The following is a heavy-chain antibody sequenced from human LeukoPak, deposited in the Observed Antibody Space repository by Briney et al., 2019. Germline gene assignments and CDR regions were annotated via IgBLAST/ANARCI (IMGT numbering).Heavy chain of an antibody. CDR1: GFTFSGSA. D-gene: IGHD1-26*01. V-gene: IGHV3-73*01. CDR2: IRSKANSYAT. CDR3: TRHAEWELLLDPRDY. Sequence: GGSLRLSCAASGFTFSGSAMHWVRQASGKGLEWVGRIRSKANSYATAYAASVKGRFTISRDDSKNTAYLQMNSLKTEDTAVYYCTRHAEWELLLDPRDYWGQGTLVTVSS. J-gene: IGHJ4*02.